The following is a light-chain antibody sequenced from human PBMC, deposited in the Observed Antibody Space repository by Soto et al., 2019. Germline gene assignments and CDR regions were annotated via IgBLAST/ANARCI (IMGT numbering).Light chain of an antibody. CDR1: SSDVGDYNF. J-gene: IGLJ2*01. CDR2: EVN. CDR3: CSYTSTTTLVL. Sequence: QSALTQPASVSGSPGQSITISCTGTSSDVGDYNFVSWYQQHSGKAPKLMIFEVNNRPSGVSDRFSGSKSGNTASLTISGLQTEDEADYYCCSYTSTTTLVLFGGGTKLTVL. V-gene: IGLV2-14*01.